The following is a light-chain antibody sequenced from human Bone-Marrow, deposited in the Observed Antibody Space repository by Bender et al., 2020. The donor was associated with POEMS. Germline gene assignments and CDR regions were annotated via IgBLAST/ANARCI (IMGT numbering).Light chain of an antibody. CDR2: QDT. Sequence: SYELTQPPSVSVSPGQTASITCSGNKLGTKYACWYQQKPGQSPVLVIYQDTKRPSGIPERFSGSHSGNTATLTISGTQAMDEADYYCQAWDSNTYVVFGGGTKLTVL. V-gene: IGLV3-1*01. J-gene: IGLJ2*01. CDR3: QAWDSNTYVV. CDR1: KLGTKY.